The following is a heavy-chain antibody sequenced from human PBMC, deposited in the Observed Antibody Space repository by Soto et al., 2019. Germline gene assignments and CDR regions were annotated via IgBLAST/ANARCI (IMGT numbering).Heavy chain of an antibody. CDR3: ARHNPIGNNWNYFDY. Sequence: QVQLQESGPGLVKPSETLSLTCTVSDGSISSYYWGWIRQPPGKGLEWIGYIFYTGSTNYNPSLKSRVTISVDTSKNQFSLKLSSVTAADTAVYYCARHNPIGNNWNYFDYWGQGTLVTVSS. CDR2: IFYTGST. J-gene: IGHJ4*02. V-gene: IGHV4-59*08. CDR1: DGSISSYY. D-gene: IGHD1-1*01.